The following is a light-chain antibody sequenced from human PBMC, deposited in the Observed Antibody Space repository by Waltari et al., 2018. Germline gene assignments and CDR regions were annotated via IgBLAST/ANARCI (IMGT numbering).Light chain of an antibody. CDR3: LQYNSHPYS. CDR2: AAS. CDR1: QGISTY. J-gene: IGKJ2*03. V-gene: IGKV1-17*01. Sequence: DIQMTQSPSSLSASAGDTVTITCRASQGISTYLNWYQQKPGKAPKRLIYAASSLESGVPSRFSGSGSGTDFTLTISSLQPEDLETYYCLQYNSHPYSFGQGTKVEIK.